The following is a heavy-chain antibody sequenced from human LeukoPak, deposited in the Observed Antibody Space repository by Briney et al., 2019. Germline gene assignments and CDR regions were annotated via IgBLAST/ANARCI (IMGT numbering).Heavy chain of an antibody. CDR3: AREGESSGYYIDY. Sequence: GGSLRLPCAASGFTFSSYPMTWVRQAPGKGPEWVSFISDSGGITYYADSVKGRFTISRDNAKNSLYLQMNSLRAEDTAVYSCAREGESSGYYIDYWGQGILVTVSS. CDR2: ISDSGGIT. D-gene: IGHD3-22*01. CDR1: GFTFSSYP. V-gene: IGHV3-21*01. J-gene: IGHJ4*02.